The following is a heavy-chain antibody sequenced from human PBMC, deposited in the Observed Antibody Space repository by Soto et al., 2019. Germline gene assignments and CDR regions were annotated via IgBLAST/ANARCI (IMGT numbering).Heavy chain of an antibody. V-gene: IGHV4-39*01. CDR1: GGSISSSSYY. CDR3: ARLIFKWGDYPIYNWFDP. J-gene: IGHJ5*02. CDR2: IYYSGST. D-gene: IGHD4-17*01. Sequence: SETLSLTCTVSGGSISSSSYYCGWIRQPPGKGLEWIGSIYYSGSTYYNPSLKSRVTISVDTSKNQFSLKLGSVTAADTAVYYCARLIFKWGDYPIYNWFDPWGQGTLVTVSS.